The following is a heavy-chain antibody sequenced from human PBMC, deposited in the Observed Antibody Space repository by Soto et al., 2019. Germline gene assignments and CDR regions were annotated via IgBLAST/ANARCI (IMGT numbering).Heavy chain of an antibody. V-gene: IGHV4-59*01. Sequence: SETPSLTCTVSGGSISSYYWSWIRQPPGKGLEWIGYIYYSGSTNYNPSLKSRVTISVDTSKNQFSLKLNSVTAADTAVFYCASAPMVRGVIGIDYWGKRPLVTVSS. CDR3: ASAPMVRGVIGIDY. CDR1: GGSISSYY. CDR2: IYYSGST. D-gene: IGHD3-10*01. J-gene: IGHJ4*02.